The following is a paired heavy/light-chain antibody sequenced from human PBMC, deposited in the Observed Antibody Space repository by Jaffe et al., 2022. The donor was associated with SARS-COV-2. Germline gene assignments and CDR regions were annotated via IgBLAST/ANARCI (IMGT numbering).Light chain of an antibody. CDR1: QSIRNW. J-gene: IGKJ4*01. CDR2: KAS. V-gene: IGKV1-5*03. Sequence: DIQMTQSPSTLSASVGDRVTITCRASQSIRNWLAWYQQKPGKAPKLLIQKASTLESGVPSRFSGSGSGTEFTLTISSLQPDDFATYYCQQYNDYSRLTFGGGTKVEIK. CDR3: QQYNDYSRLT.
Heavy chain of an antibody. CDR2: ISHDGSRK. CDR1: GFTFSDYA. D-gene: IGHD6-19*01. CDR3: AKDPRIAVAVAAGFFDY. Sequence: QVQLVESGGGVVQPGRSLRLSCGASGFTFSDYAMHWVRQAPGKGLEWVAVISHDGSRKYYTDSVKGRFTISRDNSKNTLFLQMNSLRTDDTAVYFCAKDPRIAVAVAAGFFDYWGQGTLVTVSS. J-gene: IGHJ4*02. V-gene: IGHV3-30*18.